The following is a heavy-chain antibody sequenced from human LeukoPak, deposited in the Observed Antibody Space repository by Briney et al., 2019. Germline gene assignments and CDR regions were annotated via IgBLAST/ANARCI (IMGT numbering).Heavy chain of an antibody. Sequence: GGSLRLSCAVSGITLSNYGISWVRQAPGKGLEWVAGISGSAGGTYYADSVKGRFTISRDNAKNTLYQQLNNLRAEDTAVYFCAKRGVVIRVILVGFYKEAYYFDSWGQGALVTVSS. D-gene: IGHD3-22*01. J-gene: IGHJ4*02. V-gene: IGHV3-23*01. CDR2: ISGSAGGT. CDR1: GITLSNYG. CDR3: AKRGVVIRVILVGFYKEAYYFDS.